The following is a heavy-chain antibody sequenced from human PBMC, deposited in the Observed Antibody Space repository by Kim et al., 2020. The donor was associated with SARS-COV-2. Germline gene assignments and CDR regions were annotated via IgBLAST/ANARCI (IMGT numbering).Heavy chain of an antibody. V-gene: IGHV4-31*03. D-gene: IGHD2-2*01. CDR2: IPYRGNS. J-gene: IGHJ4*02. CDR1: GGSIRSGGKF. Sequence: SETLSLTCSVSGGSIRSGGKFWTWIRQHPAKGLEWIGYIPYRGNSHYSPSLRSRVSISLQTSKNQSSLELTSVTAAATAVYYCASGQPLDYWGQGILVTV. CDR3: ASGQPLDY.